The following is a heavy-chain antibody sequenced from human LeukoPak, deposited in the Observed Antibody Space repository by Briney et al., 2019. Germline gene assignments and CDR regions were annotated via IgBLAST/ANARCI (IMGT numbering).Heavy chain of an antibody. CDR2: ISSSGSTI. Sequence: GGSLRLSCAASGFTFSSYEMNWVRQAPGKGLEWVSYISSSGSTIYYADSVKGRFTISRDNAKNSLYLQMNSLRAEDTAVYYCARGRPADIVVVVASSNFDYWGQGTLATVSS. CDR1: GFTFSSYE. J-gene: IGHJ4*02. D-gene: IGHD2-15*01. V-gene: IGHV3-48*03. CDR3: ARGRPADIVVVVASSNFDY.